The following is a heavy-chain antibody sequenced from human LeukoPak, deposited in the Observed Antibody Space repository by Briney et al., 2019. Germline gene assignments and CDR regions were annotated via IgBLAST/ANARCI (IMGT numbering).Heavy chain of an antibody. J-gene: IGHJ3*02. V-gene: IGHV3-30*02. D-gene: IGHD4-17*01. CDR2: IRYDGSNK. CDR3: ANTVYGDYVDDAFDI. Sequence: PGGSLRLSCAASGFTFSSYGMHWVRQAPGKGLEWVTFIRYDGSNKYYADSVKGRFTISRDNSKNTLYLQMNSLRAEDTAVYYCANTVYGDYVDDAFDIWGQGTMVTVSS. CDR1: GFTFSSYG.